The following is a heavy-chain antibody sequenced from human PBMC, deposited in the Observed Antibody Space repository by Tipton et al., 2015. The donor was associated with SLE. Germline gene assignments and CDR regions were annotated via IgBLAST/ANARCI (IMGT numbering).Heavy chain of an antibody. J-gene: IGHJ3*01. V-gene: IGHV4-4*02. CDR2: IYYSGNT. Sequence: TLSLTCVVSGGSINDNNWWSWVRQPPGKGLEWIGEIYYSGNTGYNPSLEGRVAISIDNSKNQFSLTLSSVTAADTAVYYCAGMGTTHDAFTVWGPGTLVTVSS. CDR1: GGSINDNNW. D-gene: IGHD2-15*01. CDR3: AGMGTTHDAFTV.